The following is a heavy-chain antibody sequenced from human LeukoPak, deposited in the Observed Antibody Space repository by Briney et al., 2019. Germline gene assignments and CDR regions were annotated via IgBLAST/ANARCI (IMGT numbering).Heavy chain of an antibody. D-gene: IGHD3/OR15-3a*01. CDR3: AINAGLFEY. J-gene: IGHJ4*02. V-gene: IGHV3-21*01. CDR1: GFTFSSSS. CDR2: ISSSSIYT. Sequence: GGSLRLSCTVFGFTFSSSSMNWVRQAPGKGLEWVSSISSSSIYTYYADSVEGRFTISRDNAKNSLYLQMSSLRAEDTAIYYCAINAGLFEYWGQGTLVTVSS.